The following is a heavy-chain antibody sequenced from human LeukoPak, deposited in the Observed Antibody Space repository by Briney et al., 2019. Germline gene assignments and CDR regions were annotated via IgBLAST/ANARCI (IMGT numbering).Heavy chain of an antibody. V-gene: IGHV4-59*08. D-gene: IGHD3-10*01. J-gene: IGHJ5*02. Sequence: SETLSLTCTVSGDSISRHFWSWIRQPPGKGLEWIGYIYYSGSTNCNPSLRDRVTMSLDTSNNQFSLDLSSVTATDTAVYYCARHGKTWFGEYPRPYKWFALWRQGTLVSVSS. CDR2: IYYSGST. CDR3: ARHGKTWFGEYPRPYKWFAL. CDR1: GDSISRHF.